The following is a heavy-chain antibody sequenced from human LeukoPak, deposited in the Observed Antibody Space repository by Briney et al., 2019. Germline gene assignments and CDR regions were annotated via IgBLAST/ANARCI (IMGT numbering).Heavy chain of an antibody. V-gene: IGHV4-31*03. J-gene: IGHJ3*02. CDR3: ARTYGDYAHDAFDI. D-gene: IGHD4-17*01. CDR1: GGSISSSSYY. Sequence: PSETLSLTCTVSGGSISSSSYYWGWIRQPPGKGLEWVGYIYYSGSTYYNPSLKSRVTISVDTSKNQFSLKLSSVTAADTAVYYCARTYGDYAHDAFDIWGQGTMVTVSS. CDR2: IYYSGST.